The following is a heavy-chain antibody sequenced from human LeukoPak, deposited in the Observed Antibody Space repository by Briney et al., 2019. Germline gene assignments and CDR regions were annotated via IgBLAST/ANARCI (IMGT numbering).Heavy chain of an antibody. J-gene: IGHJ5*02. V-gene: IGHV4-4*02. CDR3: ARGRRFDP. CDR2: VHLSGRT. Sequence: SETLSLTCGVSGGSISSTNWWTWVRQPPGEGLEWIGEVHLSGRTNYNPSLESRVTMSVDMSENHISLKLTSVTAADTAVYYCARGRRFDPWGQGTLVTVSS. CDR1: GGSISSTNW.